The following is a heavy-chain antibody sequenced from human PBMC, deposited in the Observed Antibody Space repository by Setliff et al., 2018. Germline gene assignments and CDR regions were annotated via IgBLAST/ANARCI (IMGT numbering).Heavy chain of an antibody. CDR3: ARVGYAYNFWSGYSMKNAFDI. CDR1: GYSISSGYY. V-gene: IGHV4-38-2*02. J-gene: IGHJ3*02. Sequence: PSETLSLTCTVSGYSISSGYYWGWIRQPPGKGLAWIGSIYHSGSTYYNPSLKSRVTISVDTSKNQFSLKLSSVTAADTAVYYCARVGYAYNFWSGYSMKNAFDIWGQGTMVTVSS. CDR2: IYHSGST. D-gene: IGHD3-3*01.